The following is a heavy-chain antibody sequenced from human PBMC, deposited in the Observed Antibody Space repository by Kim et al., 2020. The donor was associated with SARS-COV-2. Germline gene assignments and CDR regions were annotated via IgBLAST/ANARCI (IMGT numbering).Heavy chain of an antibody. CDR2: IYHSGST. J-gene: IGHJ4*02. D-gene: IGHD4-17*01. CDR3: ARIGGVYGDHRDY. Sequence: SETLSLTCTVSGYSISSGYYWGWIRQPPGKGLEWIGSIYHSGSTYYNPSLKSRVTISVDTSKNQFSLKLSSVTAADTAVYYCARIGGVYGDHRDYWGQGT. CDR1: GYSISSGYY. V-gene: IGHV4-38-2*02.